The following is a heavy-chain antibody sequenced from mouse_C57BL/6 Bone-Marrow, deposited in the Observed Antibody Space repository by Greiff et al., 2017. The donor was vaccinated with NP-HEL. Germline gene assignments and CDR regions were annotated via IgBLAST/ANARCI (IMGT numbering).Heavy chain of an antibody. D-gene: IGHD2-3*01. J-gene: IGHJ3*01. CDR2: IHPNSGST. CDR1: GYTFTSSW. CDR3: AWDGYYPFAY. Sequence: QVQLQQPGAELVKPGASVKLSCKASGYTFTSSWMHWVQQRPGQGLEWIGMIHPNSGSTNYNEKFQSKATLTVDKSSSTAYMQLSSLTSEDSAVYYCAWDGYYPFAYWGQGTLVTVSA. V-gene: IGHV1-64*01.